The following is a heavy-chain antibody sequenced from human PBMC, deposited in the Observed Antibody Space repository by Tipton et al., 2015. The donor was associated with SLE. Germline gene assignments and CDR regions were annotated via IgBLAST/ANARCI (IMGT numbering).Heavy chain of an antibody. Sequence: TLSLTCTVSGGSIRSGGYFWSWIRQHPGKGLEWIGDIQFSGSTYYNPSLKSRVSISVDTSKNEFSLMLNSVTAADTAAYYCATHADRVYWGQGTLVTVSS. V-gene: IGHV4-31*03. CDR2: IQFSGST. CDR1: GGSIRSGGYF. CDR3: ATHADRVY. J-gene: IGHJ4*02.